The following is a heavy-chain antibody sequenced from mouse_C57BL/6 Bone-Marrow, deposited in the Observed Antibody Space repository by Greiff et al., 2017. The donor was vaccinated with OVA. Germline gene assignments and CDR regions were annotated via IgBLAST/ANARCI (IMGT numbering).Heavy chain of an antibody. J-gene: IGHJ4*01. Sequence: VQLQQSGAELVRPGTSVKMSCKASGYTFTNYWIGWAKQRPGHGLEWIGDIYPGGGYTNYNEKFKGKATLTADKSSSTAYMQFSSLTSEDSAIYYCARHGYYARDYWGQGTSVTVSS. CDR2: IYPGGGYT. CDR1: GYTFTNYW. CDR3: ARHGYYARDY. V-gene: IGHV1-63*01.